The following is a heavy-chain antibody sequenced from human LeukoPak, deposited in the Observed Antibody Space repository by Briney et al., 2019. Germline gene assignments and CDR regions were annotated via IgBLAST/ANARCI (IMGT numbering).Heavy chain of an antibody. J-gene: IGHJ6*02. CDR1: GFTFSSYA. Sequence: TGGSLRLSCAASGFTFSSYAMHWVRQAPGKGLEWVSAISGSGGSTYYADSVKGRFTISRDNSKNTLYLQMNSLRAEDTAVYYCAKSHLTGTDYYYYGMDVWGQGTTVTVSS. CDR2: ISGSGGST. D-gene: IGHD1-7*01. V-gene: IGHV3-23*01. CDR3: AKSHLTGTDYYYYGMDV.